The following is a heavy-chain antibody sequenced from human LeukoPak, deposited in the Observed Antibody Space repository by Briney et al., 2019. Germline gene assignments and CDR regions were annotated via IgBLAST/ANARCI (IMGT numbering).Heavy chain of an antibody. D-gene: IGHD6-13*01. Sequence: PSETLSLTCTVSGGSISIGDYYWSWIRQHPGKGLEWIVYIYYTGNTYYNPSLKSRLTISVDTSKNQFSLKLTSMTAADTAVYYCARPIAAAGKMAYMDVWGKGTTVTVSS. CDR1: GGSISIGDYY. J-gene: IGHJ6*03. CDR2: IYYTGNT. V-gene: IGHV4-31*03. CDR3: ARPIAAAGKMAYMDV.